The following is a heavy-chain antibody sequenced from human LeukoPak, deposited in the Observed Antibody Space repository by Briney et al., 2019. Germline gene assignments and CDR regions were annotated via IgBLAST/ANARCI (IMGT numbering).Heavy chain of an antibody. CDR3: ARGEELRYFGDYYYYGMDV. J-gene: IGHJ6*04. CDR1: GGSISSSNW. D-gene: IGHD3-9*01. CDR2: IYHSGST. Sequence: PSGTLSLTCAVSGGSISSSNWWSWVRQPPGKGLEWIGEIYHSGSTNYNPSLKSRVTISVDKSKNQFSLKLSSVTAADTAVYYCARGEELRYFGDYYYYGMDVWGKGTTVTVSS. V-gene: IGHV4-4*02.